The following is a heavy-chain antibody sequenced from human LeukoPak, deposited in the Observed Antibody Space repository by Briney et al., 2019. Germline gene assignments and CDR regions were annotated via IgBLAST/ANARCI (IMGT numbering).Heavy chain of an antibody. D-gene: IGHD7-27*01. Sequence: GASVKVSCKASGYTFTIYYMHWVRQAPGQGLEWMGIINPSGGSTSCAQKFQGRVTMTRDTSTSTVYMELSSLRSEDTAVYYCASDGGPLTGAWYYFDYWGQGTLVTVSS. J-gene: IGHJ4*02. V-gene: IGHV1-46*01. CDR1: GYTFTIYY. CDR2: INPSGGST. CDR3: ASDGGPLTGAWYYFDY.